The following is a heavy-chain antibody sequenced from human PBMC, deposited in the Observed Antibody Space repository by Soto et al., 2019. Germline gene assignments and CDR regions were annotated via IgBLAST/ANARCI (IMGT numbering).Heavy chain of an antibody. V-gene: IGHV3-23*01. CDR1: GFSFSNYA. CDR2: ISGGGGGT. J-gene: IGHJ4*02. D-gene: IGHD6-19*01. Sequence: PGGSLRLSCAASGFSFSNYAMNWVRPAPGKGLEWVSGISGGGGGTYYADSVKGRFIISRDNSKNTVYLQMNSLRAEDTAVYYCAKDLRIAVAGTDYFDSWGQGTLVTVSS. CDR3: AKDLRIAVAGTDYFDS.